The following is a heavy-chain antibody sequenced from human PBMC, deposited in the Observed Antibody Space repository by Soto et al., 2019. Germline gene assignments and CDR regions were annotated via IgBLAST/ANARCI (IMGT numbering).Heavy chain of an antibody. CDR3: ASEAATRLEYSSGWFDP. Sequence: QVQLQESGPGLVKPSQTLSLTCTVSGGSISSGDYYWSWIRQPPGKGLEWIGYIYYSGSTYYNPSLKSRVTISVDTSKNHFSLKLSSVTAADTAVYYCASEAATRLEYSSGWFDPWGQGTLVTVSS. J-gene: IGHJ5*02. CDR1: GGSISSGDYY. V-gene: IGHV4-30-4*01. D-gene: IGHD6-19*01. CDR2: IYYSGST.